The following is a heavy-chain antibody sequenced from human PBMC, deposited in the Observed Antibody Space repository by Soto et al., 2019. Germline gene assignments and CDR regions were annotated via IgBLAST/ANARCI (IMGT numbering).Heavy chain of an antibody. CDR1: GGSISSGGYY. Sequence: PSETLSLTCTVSGGSISSGGYYWSWIRQHPGKFLEWIGYIYYSGSTYYNPSLKSRVTISVDTSKNQFSLKLSSVTAADTAVYYCARDSTYYDILTGSYYYYGMDVWGQGTTVT. D-gene: IGHD3-9*01. V-gene: IGHV4-31*03. CDR3: ARDSTYYDILTGSYYYYGMDV. J-gene: IGHJ6*02. CDR2: IYYSGST.